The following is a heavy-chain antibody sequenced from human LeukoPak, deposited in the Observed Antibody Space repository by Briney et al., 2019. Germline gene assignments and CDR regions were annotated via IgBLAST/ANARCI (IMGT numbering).Heavy chain of an antibody. D-gene: IGHD6-13*01. J-gene: IGHJ4*02. CDR3: ARAYSSSWYDLYYFDY. CDR2: INRNSNYI. CDR1: GFSFSGYS. Sequence: GGSLRLSCAASGFSFSGYSMNWLRQAPAKGLEWVSSINRNSNYIYYADSPKGRFTISRDNAKTSLFLQMNSLRAEDTAVYYCARAYSSSWYDLYYFDYWGEGTLVTVSS. V-gene: IGHV3-21*01.